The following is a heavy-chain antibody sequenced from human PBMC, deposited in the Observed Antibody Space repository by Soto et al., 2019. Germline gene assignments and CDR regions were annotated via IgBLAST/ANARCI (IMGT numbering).Heavy chain of an antibody. CDR1: GFTVSSNY. Sequence: PGGSLRLSCAASGFTVSSNYMSWVRQAPGKGLEWVSVIYTGGSSYYTDSVKGRFTISRDNSKNTLYLQMNSLSAEDTAVYYCARDEAIAAGGMDVWGQGTTVTVS. D-gene: IGHD6-13*01. CDR2: IYTGGSS. CDR3: ARDEAIAAGGMDV. V-gene: IGHV3-53*01. J-gene: IGHJ6*02.